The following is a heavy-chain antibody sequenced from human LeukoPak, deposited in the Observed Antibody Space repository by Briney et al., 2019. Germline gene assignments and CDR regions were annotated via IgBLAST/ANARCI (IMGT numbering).Heavy chain of an antibody. V-gene: IGHV1-2*02. CDR2: IDPNTGGT. CDR3: TKNQYSGTIITPLDPFDV. D-gene: IGHD3-10*01. CDR1: GYTFTRYY. J-gene: IGHJ3*01. Sequence: GSVKVSCKASGYTFTRYYIHWLRQAPGQGIEWMGWIDPNTGGTNFAQKFQGRITMTRDTSINTVYMELNRLRSDDTAVYYCTKNQYSGTIITPLDPFDVWGQGTMVTVSS.